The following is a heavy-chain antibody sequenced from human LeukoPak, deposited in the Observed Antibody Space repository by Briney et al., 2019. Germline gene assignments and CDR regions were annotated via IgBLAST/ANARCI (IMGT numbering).Heavy chain of an antibody. CDR1: GYTFTGYY. D-gene: IGHD3-22*01. J-gene: IGHJ3*02. CDR3: ARRPNQYYYDSSGYRGASDI. CDR2: INPNSGGT. Sequence: GASVKVSCKASGYTFTGYYMHWVRQAPGQGLEWMGRINPNSGGTNYAQKFQGRVTMTRDTSISTAYMELSRLRSDDTAVYYCARRPNQYYYDSSGYRGASDIWGQGTMVTVSS. V-gene: IGHV1-2*06.